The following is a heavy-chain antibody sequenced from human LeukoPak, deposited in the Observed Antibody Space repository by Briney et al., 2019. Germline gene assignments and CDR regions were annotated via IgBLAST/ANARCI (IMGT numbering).Heavy chain of an antibody. CDR2: ISYDGSNK. Sequence: GGSLRLSCAASGFTFSSYAMHWVRQAPGKGLEWVAVISYDGSNKYYADSVKGRFTISRDNSKNTLYLQMNSLRAEDTAVYYCARDFEVTTMTTSRFDYWGQGTPVTVSS. V-gene: IGHV3-30-3*01. CDR3: ARDFEVTTMTTSRFDY. D-gene: IGHD4-17*01. CDR1: GFTFSSYA. J-gene: IGHJ4*02.